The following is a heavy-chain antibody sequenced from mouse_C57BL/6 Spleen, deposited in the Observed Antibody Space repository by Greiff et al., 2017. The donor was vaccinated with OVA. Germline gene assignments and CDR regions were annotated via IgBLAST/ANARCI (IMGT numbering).Heavy chain of an antibody. Sequence: QVQLQQSEPELVKPGASVKISCTASGYAFSSSWMNWVKQRPGKGLEWIGRIYPGDGDTNYNGKFKGKATLTADKSSSTAYMQLSSLTSEDSAVYFCARSDYYYGSSYGWFAYWGQGTLVTVSA. J-gene: IGHJ3*01. D-gene: IGHD1-1*01. CDR1: GYAFSSSW. CDR3: ARSDYYYGSSYGWFAY. V-gene: IGHV1-82*01. CDR2: IYPGDGDT.